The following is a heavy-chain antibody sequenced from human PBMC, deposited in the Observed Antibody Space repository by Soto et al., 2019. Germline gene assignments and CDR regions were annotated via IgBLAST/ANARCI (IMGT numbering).Heavy chain of an antibody. CDR2: ISYDGSNK. D-gene: IGHD3-22*01. J-gene: IGHJ4*02. CDR3: AKEDYDSSGYSLVIAY. CDR1: GFTFSSYG. V-gene: IGHV3-30*18. Sequence: GGSLRLSCAASGFTFSSYGMHWVRQAPGKGLEWVAVISYDGSNKYYADSVKGRFTISRDNSKNTLYLQMNSLRAEDTAVYYCAKEDYDSSGYSLVIAYWGQGTLVTVSS.